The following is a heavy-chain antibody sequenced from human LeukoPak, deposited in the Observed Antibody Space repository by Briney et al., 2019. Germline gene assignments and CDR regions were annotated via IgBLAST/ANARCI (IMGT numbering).Heavy chain of an antibody. J-gene: IGHJ4*02. CDR1: GGSISSSY. D-gene: IGHD3-22*01. CDR2: IYYSGST. CDR3: ARAEVLPDFYDTSGGFDY. V-gene: IGHV4-59*01. Sequence: SETLSLTCTVSGGSISSSYWSWIRQPPGKGLEWIGYIYYSGSTNYNPSLKSRVTISVDTSKNQFSLKLSSVTAADTAVYYCARAEVLPDFYDTSGGFDYWGQGTLVTVSS.